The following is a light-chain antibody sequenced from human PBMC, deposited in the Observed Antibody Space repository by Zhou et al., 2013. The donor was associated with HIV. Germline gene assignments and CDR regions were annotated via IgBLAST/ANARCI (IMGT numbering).Light chain of an antibody. Sequence: DIQMTQSPSTLSASVGDRVTLTCRASQSISSWLAWYQQTPGKAPKLLVYGASTLQTGVPSRFSGNGSGTDFALTINCLQSEDFATYYCQQYYNYPRTFG. J-gene: IGKJ3*01. V-gene: IGKV1-5*01. CDR2: GAS. CDR3: QQYYNYPRT. CDR1: QSISSW.